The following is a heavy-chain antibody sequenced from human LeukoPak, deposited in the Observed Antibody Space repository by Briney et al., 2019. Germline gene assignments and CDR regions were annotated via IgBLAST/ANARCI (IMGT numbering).Heavy chain of an antibody. D-gene: IGHD6-13*01. CDR1: GGSFSGYY. Sequence: SETLSLTCTVYGGSFSGYYWSWIRQPPGKGLEWIGEINHSGSTNYNPSLKSRVTISVDTSKNQFSLKLSSVTAADTAVYYCARAGYVKQQLGHNWFDPWGQGTLVTVSS. CDR2: INHSGST. J-gene: IGHJ5*02. V-gene: IGHV4-34*01. CDR3: ARAGYVKQQLGHNWFDP.